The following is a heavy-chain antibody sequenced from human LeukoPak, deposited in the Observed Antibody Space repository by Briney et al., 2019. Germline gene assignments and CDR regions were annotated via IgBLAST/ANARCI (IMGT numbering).Heavy chain of an antibody. V-gene: IGHV3-21*05. D-gene: IGHD5-18*01. CDR2: ISSSSSYI. J-gene: IGHJ6*03. CDR3: AREGWIQLWLRTLDYYYYMDV. CDR1: GFTFSSYS. Sequence: GGSLRLSCAASGFTFSSYSMNWVRQAPGKGLEWVSYISSSSSYIYYADSVKGRFTISRDNAKNSLYLQMNSLRAEDTAVYYCAREGWIQLWLRTLDYYYYMDVWGKGTTVAVSS.